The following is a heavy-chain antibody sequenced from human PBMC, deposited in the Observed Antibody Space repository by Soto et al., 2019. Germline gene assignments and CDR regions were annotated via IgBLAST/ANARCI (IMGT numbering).Heavy chain of an antibody. V-gene: IGHV4-39*01. Sequence: LQPKEPGQGLVKPSETLSLTCPVSVGSFTGISHSWGWIRQPPGKGLGWFGGIYYTGSTYYNPSLKSRVTMSVDTSKNQISLRLRSVTAADTAVYYCARHPDYYHTSGYYTAHFDNWGQGTLVTVSS. CDR2: IYYTGST. J-gene: IGHJ4*02. CDR1: VGSFTGISHS. D-gene: IGHD3-22*01. CDR3: ARHPDYYHTSGYYTAHFDN.